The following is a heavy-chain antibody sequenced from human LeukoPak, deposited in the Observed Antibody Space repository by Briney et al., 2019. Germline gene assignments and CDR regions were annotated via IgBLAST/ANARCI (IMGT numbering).Heavy chain of an antibody. J-gene: IGHJ6*03. CDR1: GGSISSSSYY. CDR3: ASPYYDFWSGHQNFYYYYVDV. Sequence: SETLSLTCTVSGGSISSSSYYWGWIRQPPGKGLEWIGSIYYSGSTYYNPSLKSRVTISVDTSKNQFSLKLSSVTAADTAVYYCASPYYDFWSGHQNFYYYYVDVWGKGTTVTVSS. CDR2: IYYSGST. V-gene: IGHV4-39*01. D-gene: IGHD3-3*01.